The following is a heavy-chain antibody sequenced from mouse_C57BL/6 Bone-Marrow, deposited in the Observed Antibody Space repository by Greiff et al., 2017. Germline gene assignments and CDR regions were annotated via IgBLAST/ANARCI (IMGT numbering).Heavy chain of an antibody. J-gene: IGHJ4*01. CDR1: GYAFTSSW. CDR2: IYPGGGDT. Sequence: QVQLQQSGPELVKPGASVKISCNASGYAFTSSWMSWVKQRPGKGLEWIGRIYPGGGDTNYNGKFKSKATLTADKSSSTAYMQLSSLTSEDSAIYCGARGDYSYSIDYWGQGTSVTVSS. D-gene: IGHD2-12*01. V-gene: IGHV1-82*01. CDR3: ARGDYSYSIDY.